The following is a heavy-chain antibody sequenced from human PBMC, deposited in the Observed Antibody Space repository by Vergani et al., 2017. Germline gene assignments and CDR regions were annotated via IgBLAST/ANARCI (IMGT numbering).Heavy chain of an antibody. D-gene: IGHD5-18*01. J-gene: IGHJ4*02. V-gene: IGHV3-7*01. Sequence: EVQLVESGGGLVQPGGSLRVSCAASGFTLSSYWMSWVRQAPGKGLEWVANIKQDGSEKSYGDSVKGRFSVSRDNAKNSLYLQMSSLRADDTAVYYCASVDTRRGNNLWGQGTLVTVSS. CDR2: IKQDGSEK. CDR1: GFTLSSYW. CDR3: ASVDTRRGNNL.